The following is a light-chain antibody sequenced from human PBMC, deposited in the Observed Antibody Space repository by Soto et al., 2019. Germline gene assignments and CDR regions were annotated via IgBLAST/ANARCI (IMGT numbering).Light chain of an antibody. V-gene: IGLV2-14*03. J-gene: IGLJ7*01. Sequence: QSALTPPASVSGSPGESIAISCTGTTSDIGGYNYVSWYQQHPGKAPKLLIYDVTARPSGVSDRFSGSKSGNTASLTISGLKAEDEADYYCSSYTTNNGAVFGGGTQLTVL. CDR2: DVT. CDR1: TSDIGGYNY. CDR3: SSYTTNNGAV.